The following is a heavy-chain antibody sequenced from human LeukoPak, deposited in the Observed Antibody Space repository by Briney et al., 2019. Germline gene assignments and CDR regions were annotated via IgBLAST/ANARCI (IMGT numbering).Heavy chain of an antibody. J-gene: IGHJ4*02. CDR1: GGSISSYY. D-gene: IGHD3-9*01. CDR3: ARVRYYDILTGYYGDGYFDY. CDR2: IYYSRSN. Sequence: KPSETLSLTCTVSGGSISSYYWSWIRQPPGKGLEWIGYIYYSRSNNYNPSLKSRVTISVDTSKNQFSLKLSSVTAADTAVYYCARVRYYDILTGYYGDGYFDYWGQGTLVTVSS. V-gene: IGHV4-59*01.